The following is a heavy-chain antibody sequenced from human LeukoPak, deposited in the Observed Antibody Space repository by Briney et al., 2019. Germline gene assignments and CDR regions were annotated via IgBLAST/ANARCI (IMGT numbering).Heavy chain of an antibody. V-gene: IGHV4-34*01. CDR1: GGSFSGYY. CDR2: INHNGNT. CDR3: ARGRRKIDY. J-gene: IGHJ4*02. Sequence: SETLSLTCAVYGGSFSGYYWSWIRQPPGKGLEWIGEINHNGNTNYNPSLKSRVTISVDTSKNQFSLKQSSVTAADTAVYYCARGRRKIDYWGKGNLVTVSS.